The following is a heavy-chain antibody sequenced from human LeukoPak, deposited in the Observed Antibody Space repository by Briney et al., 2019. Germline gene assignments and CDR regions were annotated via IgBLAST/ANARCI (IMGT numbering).Heavy chain of an antibody. CDR2: IHQLGSEK. V-gene: IGHV3-7*01. J-gene: IGHJ4*03. CDR3: ARGSEEYNYGAFSDY. Sequence: GGSLRLSCAASGFTFSSYSMNWVRQAPGKGLEWVANIHQLGSEKYYLDSVKGRFTVSRDNANNILFLQMDSLSGEDTAVYYCARGSEEYNYGAFSDYWGQGTTVTVSS. CDR1: GFTFSSYS. D-gene: IGHD4/OR15-4a*01.